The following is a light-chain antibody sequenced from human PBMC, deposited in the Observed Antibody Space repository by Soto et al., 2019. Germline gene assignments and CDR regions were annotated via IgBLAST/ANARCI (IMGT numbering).Light chain of an antibody. CDR1: SSNIGSNT. J-gene: IGLJ2*01. V-gene: IGLV1-44*01. Sequence: QSVLTQPPSASGTPGQRVTISCSGSSSNIGSNTVNWYQQLPGRAPKLLIHTNDQRPSGVPDRFSASKSGTSASLAISGLRSEDEADFYCSAWDDSLDGVVFGGGTKLTVL. CDR3: SAWDDSLDGVV. CDR2: TND.